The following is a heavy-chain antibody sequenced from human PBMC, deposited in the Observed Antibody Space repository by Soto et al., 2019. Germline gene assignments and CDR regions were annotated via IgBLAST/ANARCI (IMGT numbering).Heavy chain of an antibody. CDR1: GYTFTSYY. Sequence: ASVKVSCKASGYTFTSYYMHWVRQAPGQGLEWMGIINPSGGSTSYAQKFQGRVTMTRDTSTSTVYMELSSLRSEDTAVYYCARGKRSSSGWYSGAFDIWGQGTMVTVSS. V-gene: IGHV1-46*03. D-gene: IGHD6-19*01. J-gene: IGHJ3*02. CDR3: ARGKRSSSGWYSGAFDI. CDR2: INPSGGST.